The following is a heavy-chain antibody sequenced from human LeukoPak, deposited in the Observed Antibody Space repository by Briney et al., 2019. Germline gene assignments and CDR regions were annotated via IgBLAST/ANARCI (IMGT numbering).Heavy chain of an antibody. CDR3: AKAAATTFPLDY. D-gene: IGHD6-13*01. J-gene: IGHJ4*02. V-gene: IGHV4-59*12. CDR2: TSSNGRT. CDR1: GASIFYYY. Sequence: SETLSLTCSVSGASIFYYYWNWIRQSPGKGLEWIGFTSSNGRTNSNPSLKSRVTMSVGSSKNQFSLKLSSVTAADTAVYYCAKAAATTFPLDYWGQGTLVTVSS.